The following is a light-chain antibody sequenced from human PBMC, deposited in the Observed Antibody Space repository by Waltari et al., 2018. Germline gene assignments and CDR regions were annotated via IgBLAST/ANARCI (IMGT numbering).Light chain of an antibody. CDR1: SSDVGGYDY. J-gene: IGLJ3*02. V-gene: IGLV2-8*01. Sequence: QSALTQPPSASGSPGQSVTISCTGPSSDVGGYDYVSWYQQHRGKAPKLMIYEVNKRPSGVPDRFSGSKSGNTASLTVSGLQAEDEADYYCSSYAGSTLMFGGGTKLTVL. CDR3: SSYAGSTLM. CDR2: EVN.